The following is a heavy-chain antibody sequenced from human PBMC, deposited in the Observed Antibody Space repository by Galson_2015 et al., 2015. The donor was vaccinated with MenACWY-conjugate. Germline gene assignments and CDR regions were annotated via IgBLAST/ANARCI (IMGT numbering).Heavy chain of an antibody. CDR1: GFTFSSYG. CDR2: IRYDGSNK. Sequence: SLRLSCAASGFTFSSYGMHWVRQAPGKGLEWVAFIRYDGSNKYYADSVKGRFTISRDNSKNTLYLQMNSLRAEDTAVYYCAKDSDSSGYSPWAIFDYWGQGTLVTVSS. V-gene: IGHV3-30*02. J-gene: IGHJ4*02. D-gene: IGHD3-22*01. CDR3: AKDSDSSGYSPWAIFDY.